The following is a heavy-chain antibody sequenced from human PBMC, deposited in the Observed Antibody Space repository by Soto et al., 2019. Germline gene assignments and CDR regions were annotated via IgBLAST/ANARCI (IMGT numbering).Heavy chain of an antibody. V-gene: IGHV4-59*01. Sequence: SETLSLTCTVSGVSIRGYHWSWIRPPPGKGLEWIGYIYYTGSTNYNPSLKSRVTISVDTSKNHFSMKLTSVTAADTAVYYCARELSAAYGYPFDYWGQGTPVTVSS. J-gene: IGHJ4*02. CDR2: IYYTGST. CDR1: GVSIRGYH. CDR3: ARELSAAYGYPFDY. D-gene: IGHD4-17*01.